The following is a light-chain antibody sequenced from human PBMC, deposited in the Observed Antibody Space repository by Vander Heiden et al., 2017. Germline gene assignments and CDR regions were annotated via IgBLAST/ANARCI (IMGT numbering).Light chain of an antibody. V-gene: IGLV3-21*03. CDR2: DDS. CDR3: QGWDSSRDHPGVV. J-gene: IGLJ2*01. Sequence: SYVLTQPPSVSGTPGKTTRITCGGNNIVSKSVHWYQQRPGQAPVRVVYDDSDGRSGIPEQFSGSNAGNTATLTISRVEAGDEADDDCQGWDSSRDHPGVVFGGGTKLTVL. CDR1: NIVSKS.